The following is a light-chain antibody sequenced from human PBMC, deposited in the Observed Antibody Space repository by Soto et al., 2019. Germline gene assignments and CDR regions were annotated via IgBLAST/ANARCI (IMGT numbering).Light chain of an antibody. CDR3: QQRTNWPSLT. CDR1: QSVSTY. CDR2: DAS. J-gene: IGKJ4*01. Sequence: EIVLTQSPATLSLSPGERATLSCRASQSVSTYLAWYQQKPGQAPRLLIYDASNRATGIPARFSGSGSGTDFTLTISSLEPEDSAVYYCQQRTNWPSLTFGGGTTVEIK. V-gene: IGKV3-11*01.